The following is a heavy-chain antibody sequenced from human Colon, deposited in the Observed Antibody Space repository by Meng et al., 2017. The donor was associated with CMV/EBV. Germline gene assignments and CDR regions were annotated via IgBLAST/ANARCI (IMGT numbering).Heavy chain of an antibody. V-gene: IGHV3-11*01. D-gene: IGHD1-26*01. CDR2: ISNTGNTI. CDR1: GLTLSDYY. CDR3: ARDVESIVILPSASDA. J-gene: IGHJ5*02. Sequence: GGSLRLSCAVSGLTLSDYYMSWIRQFPGKGLEWIAFISNTGNTIYYTDSVRGRFTISRDDAKNSLYLQMNDLRAEDTAVYYCARDVESIVILPSASDAWGQGALVTVSS.